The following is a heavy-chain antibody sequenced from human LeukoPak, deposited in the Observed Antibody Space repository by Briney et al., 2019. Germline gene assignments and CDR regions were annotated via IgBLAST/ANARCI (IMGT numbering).Heavy chain of an antibody. CDR3: ARDKYGGISNAFDI. CDR1: GFTFSSYW. CDR2: IGTDGSRT. D-gene: IGHD4-23*01. V-gene: IGHV3-74*01. J-gene: IGHJ3*02. Sequence: GGSLRLSCAASGFTFSSYWMHWVRHVPGKGLVWVARIGTDGSRTTYADYVQGRLTISRENAKNTLYLQMNSLRAENTAVYYCARDKYGGISNAFDIWGQGTLVTVSS.